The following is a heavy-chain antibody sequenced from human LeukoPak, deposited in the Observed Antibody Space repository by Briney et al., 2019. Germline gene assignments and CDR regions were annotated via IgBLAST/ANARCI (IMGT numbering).Heavy chain of an antibody. V-gene: IGHV1-24*01. J-gene: IGHJ5*02. CDR2: FDPEDGET. D-gene: IGHD3-22*01. CDR1: GGTFISYA. Sequence: GASVKVSCKASGGTFISYAISWVRQAPGKGLEWMGGFDPEDGETIYAQKFQGRVTMTEDTSTDTAYMELSSLRSEDTAVYYCATRPPDSSGYGGEPFDPWGQGTLVTVSS. CDR3: ATRPPDSSGYGGEPFDP.